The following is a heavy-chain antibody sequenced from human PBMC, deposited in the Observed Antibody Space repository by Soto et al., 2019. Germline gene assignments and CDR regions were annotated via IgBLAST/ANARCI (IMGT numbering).Heavy chain of an antibody. CDR1: GYTFTSYD. V-gene: IGHV1-8*01. CDR2: MNPNSGNT. CDR3: AGPWNKQ. Sequence: QVQLVQSGAEVKKPGASVKVSCKASGYTFTSYDINWVRQATGQGLEWMGWMNPNSGNTGYAQEFQGRVTMTRDTSLCRAYMELSRLSDEDTAVYYCAGPWNKQWGQGTPVTVSS. J-gene: IGHJ4*02. D-gene: IGHD1-1*01.